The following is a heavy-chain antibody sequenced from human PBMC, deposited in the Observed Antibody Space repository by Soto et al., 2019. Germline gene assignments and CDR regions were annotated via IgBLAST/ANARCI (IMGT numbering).Heavy chain of an antibody. CDR1: GYTFTSYD. D-gene: IGHD6-13*01. V-gene: IGHV1-8*01. CDR3: ARDYSGYSSSPDWFDP. Sequence: GASVKVSCKASGYTFTSYDINWVRQATGQGLEWMGCMNPNSGNTGYAQKFQGRVTMTTDTPTSTAYMELRSLRSDDTAVYYCARDYSGYSSSPDWFDPWGQGTLVTAPQ. J-gene: IGHJ5*02. CDR2: MNPNSGNT.